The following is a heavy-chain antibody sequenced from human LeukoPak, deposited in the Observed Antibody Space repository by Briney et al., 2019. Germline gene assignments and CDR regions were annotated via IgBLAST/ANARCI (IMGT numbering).Heavy chain of an antibody. Sequence: GASVKVSCKASGGTFSSYAISWVRQAPGQGLEWMGRIIPILGIANYAQKFQGRVTITADKSTSTAYMELSSLRSEDTAVYYCARDRGKWELLGDYWGQGALVTVSS. CDR3: ARDRGKWELLGDY. CDR1: GGTFSSYA. J-gene: IGHJ4*02. D-gene: IGHD1-26*01. CDR2: IIPILGIA. V-gene: IGHV1-69*04.